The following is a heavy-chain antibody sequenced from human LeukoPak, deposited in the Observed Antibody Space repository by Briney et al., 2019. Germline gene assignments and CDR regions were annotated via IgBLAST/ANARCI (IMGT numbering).Heavy chain of an antibody. V-gene: IGHV3-30*18. D-gene: IGHD2-2*01. CDR3: AKDRGSCSSTSCYYFDY. CDR2: ISYDGSNK. CDR1: GFIFSDHW. J-gene: IGHJ4*02. Sequence: PGGSLRLSCAASGFIFSDHWMHWVRQAPGKGLEWVAVISYDGSNKYYADSVKGRFTISRDNSKNTLYLQMNSLRAEDTAVYYCAKDRGSCSSTSCYYFDYWGQGTLVTVSS.